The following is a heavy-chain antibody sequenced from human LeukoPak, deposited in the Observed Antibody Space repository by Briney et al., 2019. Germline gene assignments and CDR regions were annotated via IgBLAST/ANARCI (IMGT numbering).Heavy chain of an antibody. D-gene: IGHD4/OR15-4a*01. CDR2: IYSGTI. V-gene: IGHV3-53*01. CDR3: ARRAGAYSHPYDY. J-gene: IGHJ4*02. CDR1: GCTVSSNS. Sequence: GGSLRLSCTVSGCTVSSNSISWVRQAPWKGLEWVSFIYSGTIHYSDSVKGRFTISRDNSNNTLYLQMNSLRAEDTAVYDCARRAGAYSHPYDYWGQGTLVTVSS.